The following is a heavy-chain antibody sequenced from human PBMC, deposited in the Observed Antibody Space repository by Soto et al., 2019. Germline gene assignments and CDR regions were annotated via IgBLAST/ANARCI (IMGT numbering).Heavy chain of an antibody. J-gene: IGHJ4*02. Sequence: GGSLRLSCAASGFTFSNAWMSWVRQAPGKGLEWVGRIKSKTDGGTTDYAAPVKGRFTISRDDSKNTLYLQMNSLKTEDTAVYYCTTHSSWYGDYFDYWGQGTLVTVSS. D-gene: IGHD6-13*01. CDR3: TTHSSWYGDYFDY. CDR2: IKSKTDGGTT. V-gene: IGHV3-15*01. CDR1: GFTFSNAW.